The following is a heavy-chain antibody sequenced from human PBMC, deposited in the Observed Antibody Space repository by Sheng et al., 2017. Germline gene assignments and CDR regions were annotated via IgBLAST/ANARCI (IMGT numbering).Heavy chain of an antibody. CDR1: GFTFDDYT. CDR3: AKDIVGDSSGYYFDY. J-gene: IGHJ4*02. Sequence: ESGGVVVQPGGSLRLSCAASGFTFDDYTMHWVRQAPGKGLEWVSLISWDGGSTYYADSVKGRFTISRDNSKNSLYLQMNSLRTEDTALYYCAKDIVGDSSGYYFDYWGQGTLVTVSS. CDR2: ISWDGGST. D-gene: IGHD3-22*01. V-gene: IGHV3-43*01.